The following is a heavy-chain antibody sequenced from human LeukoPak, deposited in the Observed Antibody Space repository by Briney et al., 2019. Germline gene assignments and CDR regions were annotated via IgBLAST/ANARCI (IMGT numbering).Heavy chain of an antibody. CDR1: GFTLSRNW. V-gene: IGHV3-7*01. Sequence: GGALRLSCAASGFTLSRNWMSWVRQAPGKGREWVDNIKPDGSKKSYVDSVNRRFTISRDNAKNSLYLQMSSLRAEDRAVYYCARSPGYWGQGTLVTVSS. CDR3: ARSPGY. CDR2: IKPDGSKK. J-gene: IGHJ4*02.